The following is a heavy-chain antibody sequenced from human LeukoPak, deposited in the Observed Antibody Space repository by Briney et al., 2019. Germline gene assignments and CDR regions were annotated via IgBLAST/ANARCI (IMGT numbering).Heavy chain of an antibody. D-gene: IGHD6-6*01. CDR2: INPNSGGT. Sequence: GASVNVSCKASGYTFTGYYMHWVRQAPGQGLEWMGWINPNSGGTNYAQKFQGRVTMTRDTSISTAYMELSRLRSDDTAVYYCARDYSSIAASLGFDPWGQRTLVTVSS. V-gene: IGHV1-2*02. J-gene: IGHJ5*02. CDR1: GYTFTGYY. CDR3: ARDYSSIAASLGFDP.